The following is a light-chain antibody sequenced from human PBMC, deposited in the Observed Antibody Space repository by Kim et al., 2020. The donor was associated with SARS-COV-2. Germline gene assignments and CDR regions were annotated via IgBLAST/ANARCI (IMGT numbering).Light chain of an antibody. J-gene: IGLJ2*01. V-gene: IGLV1-44*01. Sequence: GQRVTSTCSGSNSNIGSNAVTWYQQLPGTAPKLLIYSNNQRPSGVPDRFSGSKSGTSASLAISGLQSEDEADYYCSTWDDSLNGPVFGGGTQLTVL. CDR2: SNN. CDR1: NSNIGSNA. CDR3: STWDDSLNGPV.